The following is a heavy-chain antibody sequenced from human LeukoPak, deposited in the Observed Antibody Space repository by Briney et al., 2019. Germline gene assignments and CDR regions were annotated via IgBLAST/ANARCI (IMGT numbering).Heavy chain of an antibody. CDR3: ARHPYRYGDYGVRYYYYMDV. J-gene: IGHJ6*03. CDR1: GYSFTSYW. Sequence: GESLKISCKGSGYSFTSYWIGGVRQTPGKGLEWMGIIYPGDSDTRYSPSFQGQVTISADKSISTAYLQWSSLKASDTAMYYCARHPYRYGDYGVRYYYYMDVWGKGTTVTVSS. CDR2: IYPGDSDT. V-gene: IGHV5-51*01. D-gene: IGHD4-17*01.